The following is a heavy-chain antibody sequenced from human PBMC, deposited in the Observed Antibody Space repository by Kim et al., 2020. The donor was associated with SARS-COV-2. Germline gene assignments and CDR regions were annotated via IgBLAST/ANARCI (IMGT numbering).Heavy chain of an antibody. D-gene: IGHD1-26*01. CDR2: ISWNSGSI. J-gene: IGHJ6*02. CDR1: GFTFDDYA. Sequence: GGSLRLSCAASGFTFDDYAMHWVRQAPGKGLEWVSGISWNSGSIGYPDSVKGRFTISRDNAKNSLYLQMNSLRAEDTALYYCAKDMYSGSYFGMDVWGQGTTVTVSS. V-gene: IGHV3-9*01. CDR3: AKDMYSGSYFGMDV.